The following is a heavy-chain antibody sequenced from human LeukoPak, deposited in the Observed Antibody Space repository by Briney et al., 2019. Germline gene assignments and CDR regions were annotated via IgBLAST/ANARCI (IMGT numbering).Heavy chain of an antibody. CDR3: AKDFDRRPVEMFDY. J-gene: IGHJ4*02. CDR2: IYAGGSA. CDR1: GFTVRSTY. V-gene: IGHV3-66*01. D-gene: IGHD5-24*01. Sequence: GGSLRLSCAASGFTVRSTYMSWVRQAPGKGLEWVSIIYAGGSAYYADSVKGRFTISRDNSKNTLYLQMNSLRAEDTAVYYCAKDFDRRPVEMFDYWGQGTLVTVSS.